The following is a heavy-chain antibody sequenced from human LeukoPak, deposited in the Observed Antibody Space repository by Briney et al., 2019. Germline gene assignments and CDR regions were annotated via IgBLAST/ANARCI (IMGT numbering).Heavy chain of an antibody. V-gene: IGHV5-51*01. CDR2: IYPGDSDT. J-gene: IGHJ5*02. CDR1: GYSFTSYW. CDR3: AKQAYVDSSGYRAAEWFDP. Sequence: GESLKISCKGSGYSFTSYWIGWVRQMPGKGLEWMGIIYPGDSDTRYSPSFQGQVTISAAKSISTANLQWSSLKASDTAMYYCAKQAYVDSSGYRAAEWFDPWGQGTLVTVSS. D-gene: IGHD3-22*01.